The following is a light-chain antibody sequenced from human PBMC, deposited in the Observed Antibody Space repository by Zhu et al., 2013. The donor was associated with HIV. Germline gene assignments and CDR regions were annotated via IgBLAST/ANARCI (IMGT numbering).Light chain of an antibody. Sequence: EILMTQSPVTLSVSPGERVTLSCRASQSVSSGLAWYQQKPGQAPRLLIYGASTRATGIPARFSGRGSGTEFTLTISSLQSEDFAVYYCQQYHNWPRTFGQGTKVEIK. J-gene: IGKJ1*01. V-gene: IGKV3-15*01. CDR1: QSVSSG. CDR3: QQYHNWPRT. CDR2: GAS.